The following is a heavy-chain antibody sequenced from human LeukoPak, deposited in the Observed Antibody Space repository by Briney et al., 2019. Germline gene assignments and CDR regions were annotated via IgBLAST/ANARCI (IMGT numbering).Heavy chain of an antibody. V-gene: IGHV1-2*02. CDR3: ARDRGIAVANVDFDY. D-gene: IGHD6-19*01. J-gene: IGHJ4*02. CDR1: GYTFTGYY. CDR2: INPKNGDT. Sequence: ASVKVSCKASGYTFTGYYMHWVRQAPGQGLEWMGWINPKNGDTNYAQKFQDRVIMTRDTSISTAYVELSRLRPDDTAVYYCARDRGIAVANVDFDYWGQGTLVTVSS.